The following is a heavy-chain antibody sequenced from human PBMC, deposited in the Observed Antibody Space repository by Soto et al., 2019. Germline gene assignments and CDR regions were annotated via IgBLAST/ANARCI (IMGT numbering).Heavy chain of an antibody. CDR3: ARAARSNWFDP. J-gene: IGHJ5*02. CDR2: ISAYNGNT. Sequence: ASVKVSCEASGYSFTSYGISWVRQAPGQGLEWMGWISAYNGNTNYAQKLQGRVTMTTDTSTSTAYMELRSLRSDDTAVYYCARAARSNWFDPWGQGTLVTVSS. CDR1: GYSFTSYG. V-gene: IGHV1-18*01.